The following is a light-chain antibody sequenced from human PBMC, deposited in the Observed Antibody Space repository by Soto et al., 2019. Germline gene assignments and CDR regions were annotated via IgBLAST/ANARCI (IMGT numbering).Light chain of an antibody. CDR3: QQYGSSPCT. V-gene: IGKV3-20*01. CDR1: QSVSSSS. J-gene: IGKJ2*02. Sequence: DIVLTQSPDTLSLSPGERATLSCRASQSVSSSSLAWYQQKPGQAPRLLIYGASSRATGIPDKFSGSGSGTDFTLNISRLDPDDFAVYYCQQYGSSPCTFGQGTKVEIK. CDR2: GAS.